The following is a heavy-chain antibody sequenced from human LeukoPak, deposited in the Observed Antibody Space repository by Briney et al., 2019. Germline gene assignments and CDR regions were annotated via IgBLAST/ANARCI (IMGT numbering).Heavy chain of an antibody. Sequence: SETLSLTCAVYGGSFSGYYWSWIRQPPGKGLEWIGEINHSGSTNYNPSLKSRVTISVDTSKNQFSLKLSSVTAADTAVYYCARHVYDILPGSLNWFDPWGQGTLVTVSS. CDR3: ARHVYDILPGSLNWFDP. D-gene: IGHD3-9*01. J-gene: IGHJ5*02. V-gene: IGHV4-34*01. CDR1: GGSFSGYY. CDR2: INHSGST.